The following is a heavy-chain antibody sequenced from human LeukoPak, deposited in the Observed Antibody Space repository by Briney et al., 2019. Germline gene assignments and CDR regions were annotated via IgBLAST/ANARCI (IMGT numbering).Heavy chain of an antibody. CDR3: ARHYLYGDPPAFDI. CDR1: SGSISSYS. Sequence: SETLSLTCTVSSGSISSYSWSWIRQPPGKGLEWIGYMYSRGSTNDNPSLKSRVTISRDTSKNQLSLRVTSVTAANTAMYYCARHYLYGDPPAFDIWGQGTMVTVSS. J-gene: IGHJ3*02. CDR2: MYSRGST. V-gene: IGHV4-59*08. D-gene: IGHD4-17*01.